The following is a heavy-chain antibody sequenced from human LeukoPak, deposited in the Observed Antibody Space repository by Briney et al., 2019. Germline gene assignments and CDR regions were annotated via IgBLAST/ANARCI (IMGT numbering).Heavy chain of an antibody. J-gene: IGHJ2*01. CDR2: MNPNSGNT. D-gene: IGHD6-13*01. CDR1: KYTFTSYD. Sequence: GASVKVSCKASKYTFTSYDINWVRQATGQGLEWMGWMNPNSGNTGYAQKIQGRVTMTRNTSISTAYMELSSLRSEDTAVYYCARHEYSNSWSPPGYFDLWGRGTLITVSS. CDR3: ARHEYSNSWSPPGYFDL. V-gene: IGHV1-8*02.